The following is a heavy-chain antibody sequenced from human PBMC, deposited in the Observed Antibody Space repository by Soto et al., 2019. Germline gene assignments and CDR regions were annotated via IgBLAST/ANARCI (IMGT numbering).Heavy chain of an antibody. D-gene: IGHD2-2*01. J-gene: IGHJ4*02. Sequence: GASVKVSCKASGYTFTGYYMHWVRQAPGQGLEWMGWINPNSGGTNYAQKFQGWVTMTRDTSISTAYMELSRLRSDDTAVYYCARAGALSVVVPAAISIDYWGQGTLVTVSS. CDR1: GYTFTGYY. V-gene: IGHV1-2*04. CDR2: INPNSGGT. CDR3: ARAGALSVVVPAAISIDY.